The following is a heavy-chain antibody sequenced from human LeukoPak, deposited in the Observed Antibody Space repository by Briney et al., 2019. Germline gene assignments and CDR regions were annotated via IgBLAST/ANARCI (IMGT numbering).Heavy chain of an antibody. Sequence: GGSLRLSCAASGFTVSSNYMSWVRQAPGKGLEWVSVIYSGGSTYYADSVKGRFTISRDNSKNTLYLQMNSLRAEGTAVYYCAKGGRDYYDSSGYSKYFQHWGQGTLVTVSS. D-gene: IGHD3-22*01. CDR1: GFTVSSNY. J-gene: IGHJ1*01. V-gene: IGHV3-53*01. CDR3: AKGGRDYYDSSGYSKYFQH. CDR2: IYSGGST.